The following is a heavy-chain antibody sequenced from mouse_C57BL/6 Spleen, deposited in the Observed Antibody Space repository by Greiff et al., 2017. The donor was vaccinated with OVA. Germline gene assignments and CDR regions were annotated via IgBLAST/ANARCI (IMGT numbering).Heavy chain of an antibody. Sequence: QVQLQQPGAELVKPGASVKLSCKASGYTFTSYWMQWVNQRPGQGLEWIGEIDPSDSYTNYNQKFKGKATLTVDTSSSTAYMQLSSLTSEDSAVYYCARGRLRRDPYWYFDVWGTGTTVTVSS. D-gene: IGHD2-4*01. V-gene: IGHV1-50*01. CDR3: ARGRLRRDPYWYFDV. CDR2: IDPSDSYT. J-gene: IGHJ1*03. CDR1: GYTFTSYW.